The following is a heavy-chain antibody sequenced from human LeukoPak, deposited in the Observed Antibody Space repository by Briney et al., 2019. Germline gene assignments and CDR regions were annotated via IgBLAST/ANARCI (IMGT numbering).Heavy chain of an antibody. CDR2: ISGSGGST. J-gene: IGHJ4*02. Sequence: GGSLRLSCAASGFTFSSYAMSWVRQAPGKGLEWVSAISGSGGSTYYADSVKGRFTTSRDNSKNTLYLQMNSLRAEDTAVYYCAKEEEAAAGIRGGPFDYWGQGTLVTVSS. V-gene: IGHV3-23*01. CDR3: AKEEEAAAGIRGGPFDY. D-gene: IGHD6-13*01. CDR1: GFTFSSYA.